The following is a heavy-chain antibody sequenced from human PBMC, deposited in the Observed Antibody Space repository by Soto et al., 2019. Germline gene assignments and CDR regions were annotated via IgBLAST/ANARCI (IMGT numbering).Heavy chain of an antibody. D-gene: IGHD3-10*01. Sequence: LRLSCAASGFTFSSYAMGWVRQAPGKGLEWVSAISGSGGSTYYADSVKGRFTISRDNSKNTLYLQMNSLRAEDTAVYYCAIETVTMVRGGSYYFDYWGQGTLVTVSS. CDR1: GFTFSSYA. CDR2: ISGSGGST. CDR3: AIETVTMVRGGSYYFDY. J-gene: IGHJ4*02. V-gene: IGHV3-23*01.